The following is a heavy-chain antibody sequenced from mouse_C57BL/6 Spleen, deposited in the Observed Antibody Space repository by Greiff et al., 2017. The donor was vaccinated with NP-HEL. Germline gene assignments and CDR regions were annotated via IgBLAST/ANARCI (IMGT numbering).Heavy chain of an antibody. CDR2: IRNKANGYTT. V-gene: IGHV7-3*01. J-gene: IGHJ3*01. CDR1: GFTFTDYY. CDR3: ARYDYGSSYDAWFAY. D-gene: IGHD1-1*01. Sequence: DVKLVESGGGLVQPGGSLSLSCAASGFTFTDYYMSWVRQPPGKALEWLGFIRNKANGYTTEYSASVKGRFTISRDNSQSILYLQMNALRAEDSATYYCARYDYGSSYDAWFAYWGQGTLVTVSA.